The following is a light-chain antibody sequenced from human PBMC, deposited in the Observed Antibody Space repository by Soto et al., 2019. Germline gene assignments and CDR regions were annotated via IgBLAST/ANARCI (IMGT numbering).Light chain of an antibody. V-gene: IGKV1-39*01. Sequence: DIQMTQSPSSLSASVGDRVTITCRASQSISSYLNWYQQKPGKAPKLLIYAASSLQSGVPSRFSGSGSGTDFTLTISSRQPADFATYYCQQSYSTPWTFGQGTKVDIK. CDR3: QQSYSTPWT. CDR2: AAS. J-gene: IGKJ1*01. CDR1: QSISSY.